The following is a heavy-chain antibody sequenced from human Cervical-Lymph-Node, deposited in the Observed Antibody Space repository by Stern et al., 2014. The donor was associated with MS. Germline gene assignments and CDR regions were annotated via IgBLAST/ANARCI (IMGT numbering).Heavy chain of an antibody. V-gene: IGHV4-59*01. J-gene: IGHJ4*02. CDR1: GGSISGYD. D-gene: IGHD5-24*01. CDR2: IYYSGST. CDR3: ARSRDAYSPLAY. Sequence: QVQLVESGPGLVKPSETLSLTCPVSGGSISGYDCSWIRQPPGKGLEWIGHIYYSGSTNYMPSLKSRVSISIDTPKNQFSLKLSSVTAADTAVYYCARSRDAYSPLAYWGQGALVTVSS.